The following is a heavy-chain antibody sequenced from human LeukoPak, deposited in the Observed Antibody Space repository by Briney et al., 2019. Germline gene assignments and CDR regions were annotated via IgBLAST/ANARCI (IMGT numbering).Heavy chain of an antibody. V-gene: IGHV3-11*01. CDR1: GFTFSDYY. Sequence: PGGSLRLSCAASGFTFSDYYMSWIRQASGKGLEWVSYISSSGSTIYYADSVKGRFTISRDNAKNSLYLQMNSLRAEDTAVYYCARRDCSGGSCYGDAFDIWGQGTMVTVSS. J-gene: IGHJ3*02. D-gene: IGHD2-15*01. CDR2: ISSSGSTI. CDR3: ARRDCSGGSCYGDAFDI.